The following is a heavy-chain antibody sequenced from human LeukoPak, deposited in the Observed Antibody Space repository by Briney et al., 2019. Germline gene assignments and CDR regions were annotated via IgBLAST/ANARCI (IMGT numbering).Heavy chain of an antibody. CDR3: AKDPRLLWFGELSGTHFDY. CDR2: IRYDASNK. Sequence: GGSLRLSCAASGFTFSSYGMHWVRQAPGEGLEWVAFIRYDASNKYYADSVKGRFTISRDNSKNTLYLQMNSLRAEDTAVYYCAKDPRLLWFGELSGTHFDYWGQGTLVTVSS. D-gene: IGHD3-10*01. J-gene: IGHJ4*02. V-gene: IGHV3-30*02. CDR1: GFTFSSYG.